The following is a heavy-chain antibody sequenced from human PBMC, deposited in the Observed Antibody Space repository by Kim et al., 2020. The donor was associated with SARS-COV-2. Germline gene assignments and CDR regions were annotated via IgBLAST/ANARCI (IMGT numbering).Heavy chain of an antibody. CDR3: ARGKYYYDGSGNPRFWYFDD. CDR1: GGSISYYY. J-gene: IGHJ2*01. V-gene: IGHV4-59*01. CDR2: VFDSGST. Sequence: SETLSLTCTVSGGSISYYYWTWIRQPPGKGLEWIGYVFDSGSTNYNPSLKSRVTISLGTSKKQFSLQLTSVTAADTAVYYCARGKYYYDGSGNPRFWYFDDWDRGTLDTVYS. D-gene: IGHD3-22*01.